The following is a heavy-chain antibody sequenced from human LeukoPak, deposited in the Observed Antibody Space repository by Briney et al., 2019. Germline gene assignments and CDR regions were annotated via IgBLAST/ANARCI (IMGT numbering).Heavy chain of an antibody. CDR2: IWFDGSDK. V-gene: IGHV3-33*01. CDR1: GFTFSSYG. CDR3: ARDGYSGYDFYFDY. D-gene: IGHD5-12*01. J-gene: IGHJ4*02. Sequence: GGSLRLSCAASGFTFSSYGMHWVRHAPGKGLERVAVIWFDGSDKYYADSVKGRFTISRDNSKNTLYLQMNSLRAEDTAVYYCARDGYSGYDFYFDYWGQGSLVTVSS.